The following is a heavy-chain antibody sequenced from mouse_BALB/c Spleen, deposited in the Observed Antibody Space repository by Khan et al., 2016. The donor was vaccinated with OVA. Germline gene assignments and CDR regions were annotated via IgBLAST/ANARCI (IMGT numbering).Heavy chain of an antibody. CDR3: ASHLTGALAY. J-gene: IGHJ3*01. Sequence: EVELVESGGDLMKPGGSLKLSCAASGFTFSTYGMSWVRQPPDQSLEWVAPINSGGYYTYYPDSVQGRFTISRNNARNTLYLQMRSLKSDDTAMYYCASHLTGALAYWGQGTRVTVPS. V-gene: IGHV5-6*01. CDR2: INSGGYYT. CDR1: GFTFSTYG.